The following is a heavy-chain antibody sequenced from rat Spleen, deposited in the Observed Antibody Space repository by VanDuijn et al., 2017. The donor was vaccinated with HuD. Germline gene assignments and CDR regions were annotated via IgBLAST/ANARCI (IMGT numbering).Heavy chain of an antibody. Sequence: EVQLQESGPGLVKPSQSLSLTCSVTGDSISSNFWGWIRKFPGNKMEWIGHITYSGSTSYNPSLKSRISITRDTSKNQFFLQLNSVTTEETATYYCTREIIRGTKDWFTHWGQGTLVTVSS. J-gene: IGHJ3*01. D-gene: IGHD4-3*01. CDR1: GDSISSNF. CDR3: TREIIRGTKDWFTH. V-gene: IGHV3-1*01. CDR2: ITYSGST.